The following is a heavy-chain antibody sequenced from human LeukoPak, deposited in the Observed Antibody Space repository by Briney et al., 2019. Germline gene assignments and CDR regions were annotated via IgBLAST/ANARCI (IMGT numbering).Heavy chain of an antibody. CDR2: IYYSGST. D-gene: IGHD2/OR15-2a*01. CDR3: AREMGGYYGWFDP. V-gene: IGHV4-39*07. Sequence: DPSETLSLTCTVSGGSISSSSYYWGWIRQPPGKGLEWIGSIYYSGSTYYNPSLKSRVTISVDTSKNQFSLKLSSVTAADTAVHYCAREMGGYYGWFDPWGQGTLVTVSS. CDR1: GGSISSSSYY. J-gene: IGHJ5*02.